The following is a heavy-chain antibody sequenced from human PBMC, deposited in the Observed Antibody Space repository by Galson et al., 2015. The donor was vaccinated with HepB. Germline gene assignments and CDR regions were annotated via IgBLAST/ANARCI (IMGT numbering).Heavy chain of an antibody. CDR1: GFTFSSYS. CDR3: ARGGSIQLWHSYYFDY. CDR2: ISSSSSYI. D-gene: IGHD5-18*01. V-gene: IGHV3-21*01. Sequence: LRLSCAASGFTFSSYSMNWVRQAPGKGLEWVSSISSSSSYIYYADSVKGRFTISRDNAKNSLYLQMNSLRAEDTAVYYCARGGSIQLWHSYYFDYWGQGTLVTVSS. J-gene: IGHJ4*02.